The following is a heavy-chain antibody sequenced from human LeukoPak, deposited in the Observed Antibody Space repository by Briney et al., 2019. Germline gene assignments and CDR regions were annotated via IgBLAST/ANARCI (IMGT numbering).Heavy chain of an antibody. CDR3: ARVRDGYNDAYDI. Sequence: ASVKVSCKASGFTFTNYNMHWVRQAPGQGLEWMGIINPSGGGTNYAQNFQARVTMTSDTSTSTVYMELSSLRSEDTAVYYCARVRDGYNDAYDIWGQGTMVTVPS. CDR2: INPSGGGT. D-gene: IGHD5-24*01. J-gene: IGHJ3*02. CDR1: GFTFTNYN. V-gene: IGHV1-46*01.